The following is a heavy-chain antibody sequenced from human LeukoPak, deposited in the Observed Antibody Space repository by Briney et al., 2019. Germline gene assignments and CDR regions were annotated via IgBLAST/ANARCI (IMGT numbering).Heavy chain of an antibody. CDR3: ARDARTSYDSSGYYFDY. CDR2: INPSGGST. CDR1: GYTFTSYY. V-gene: IGHV1-46*01. Sequence: ASVKVSCKASGYTFTSYYMHWVRQAPGQGLEWMGIINPSGGSTSYAQKFQGRVTMTRDTSTSTVYMEPSSLRSEDTAVYYCARDARTSYDSSGYYFDYWGQGTLVTVSS. D-gene: IGHD3-22*01. J-gene: IGHJ4*02.